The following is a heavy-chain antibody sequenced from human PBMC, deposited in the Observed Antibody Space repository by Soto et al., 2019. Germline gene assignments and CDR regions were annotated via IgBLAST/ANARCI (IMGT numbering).Heavy chain of an antibody. CDR2: ISSSGSII. Sequence: PGGSLRLACRASGVTFSNYYMIWIRQAPGKGLEWVSYISSSGSIIYYADSVKGRFTISRDNARNSLYLQLISLRVEDTAVYYCARDQGYYGSSCYFDYWGQGTLVTVSS. CDR1: GVTFSNYY. V-gene: IGHV3-11*01. J-gene: IGHJ4*02. CDR3: ARDQGYYGSSCYFDY. D-gene: IGHD3-22*01.